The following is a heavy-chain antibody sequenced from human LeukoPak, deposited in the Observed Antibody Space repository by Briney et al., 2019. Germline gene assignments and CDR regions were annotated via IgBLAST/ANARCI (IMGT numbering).Heavy chain of an antibody. V-gene: IGHV4-39*01. J-gene: IGHJ4*02. CDR1: GGSISSSSYY. CDR2: IYYSGST. Sequence: SETLSLTCTVSGGSISSSSYYWGWIRQPPGKGLEWIGSIYYSGSTYYNPSLKSRVTISVDTSKNQFSLKLSSVTAADTAVYYCASPGYSSSWYYFDYWGQGTLVTVSS. CDR3: ASPGYSSSWYYFDY. D-gene: IGHD6-13*01.